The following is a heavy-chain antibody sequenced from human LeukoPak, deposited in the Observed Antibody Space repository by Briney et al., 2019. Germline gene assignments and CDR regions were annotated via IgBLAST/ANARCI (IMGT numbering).Heavy chain of an antibody. CDR3: VRGDGRDY. D-gene: IGHD5-24*01. V-gene: IGHV3-21*01. J-gene: IGHJ4*02. CDR1: GFTFSSYT. Sequence: GGSLRLSCAASGFTFSSYTMNWVLQAPGKGLEWVSSISSSSSNTHYADSLKGRFTISRDNAKNSLYLQMNSLRAEDTAVYYCVRGDGRDYWGQGTLVTVSS. CDR2: ISSSSSNT.